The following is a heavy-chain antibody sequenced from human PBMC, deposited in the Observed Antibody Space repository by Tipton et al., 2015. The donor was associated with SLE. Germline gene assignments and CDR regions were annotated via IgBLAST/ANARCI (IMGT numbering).Heavy chain of an antibody. CDR3: ARDRTPYYSNFYFDF. J-gene: IGHJ4*02. D-gene: IGHD4-11*01. CDR1: GFIFSNSA. Sequence: SLRLSCTASGFIFSNSAMAWVRQAPGKGLERVSSIHANSDNTYYRDSVKGRFTISRDNSKSTLYLQMNSLRVEDTAVYYCARDRTPYYSNFYFDFWGQGSLVTVSS. CDR2: IHANSDNT. V-gene: IGHV3-23*01.